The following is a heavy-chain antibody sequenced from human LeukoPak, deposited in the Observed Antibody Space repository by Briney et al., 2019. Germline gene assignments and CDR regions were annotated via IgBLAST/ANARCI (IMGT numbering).Heavy chain of an antibody. CDR2: ISPSGAST. Sequence: ASVKVSCKASGYTFTSYDINWVRQATGQGLEWMGMISPSGASTTYAQKFQGRVTMTRDTSTSTVYMELSSLRSEDTAVYYCARGGSRSPRDAFDIWGQGTMVTVSS. CDR1: GYTFTSYD. J-gene: IGHJ3*02. D-gene: IGHD6-13*01. CDR3: ARGGSRSPRDAFDI. V-gene: IGHV1-46*01.